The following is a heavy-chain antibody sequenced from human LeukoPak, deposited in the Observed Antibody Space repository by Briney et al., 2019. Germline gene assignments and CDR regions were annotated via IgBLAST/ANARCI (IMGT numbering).Heavy chain of an antibody. V-gene: IGHV4-59*01. J-gene: IGHJ4*02. D-gene: IGHD5-18*01. CDR3: ASSRGYSYGFDY. CDR2: IYYSGST. CDR1: GDSISSYY. Sequence: SETLSLTCTVSGDSISSYYWSWIRQPPGKGLEWIGYIYYSGSTNYNPSLKSRVAISVDTSKNQFSLKLSSVTAADTAVYYCASSRGYSYGFDYWGQGTLVTVSS.